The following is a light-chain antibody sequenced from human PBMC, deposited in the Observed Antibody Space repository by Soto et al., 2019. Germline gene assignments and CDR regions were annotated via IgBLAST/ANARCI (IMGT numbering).Light chain of an antibody. CDR2: DVS. CDR3: SSYTTSNTRQIV. CDR1: SSDVGGYTY. V-gene: IGLV2-14*01. J-gene: IGLJ1*01. Sequence: QSALTQPASVSGSPGQAITISCTGTSSDVGGYTYVSWYHQHPGKAPKFIIYDVSNRPSGVSNRFPGSKSGNTASLTISGLQAEDEADYYCSSYTTSNTRQIVFGTGTKVTVL.